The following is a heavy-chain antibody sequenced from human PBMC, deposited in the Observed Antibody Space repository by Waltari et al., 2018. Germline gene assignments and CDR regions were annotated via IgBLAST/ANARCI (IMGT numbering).Heavy chain of an antibody. CDR2: IGGSGDST. V-gene: IGHV3-23*01. Sequence: EVQLLASGGGLVQPGGSLRLSCEASGFTFSNSVMTWVRQAPGKGLESVAGIGGSGDSTYYADSVKGRFTISRDNSKNTLYLQMNNLRVEDTAVYYCAKDFGSWSYFDYWGQGTLVTVSS. CDR1: GFTFSNSV. CDR3: AKDFGSWSYFDY. J-gene: IGHJ4*02. D-gene: IGHD3-10*01.